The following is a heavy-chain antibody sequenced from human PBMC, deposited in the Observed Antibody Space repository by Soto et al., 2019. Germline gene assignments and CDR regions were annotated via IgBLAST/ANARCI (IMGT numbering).Heavy chain of an antibody. CDR1: TDTFTGYT. CDR2: VIPILGAS. D-gene: IGHD3-10*01. Sequence: QVQLVQSGAEVKKPGSSVKVSCKASTDTFTGYTVTWVRQAPGQGLEWVGRVIPILGASNFAQKFQGRVTLSXDXTADTAYTVLTGLTSEDTAVYYCARSRGSYYTNFDSWGQGTLVTVSS. V-gene: IGHV1-69*08. J-gene: IGHJ4*02. CDR3: ARSRGSYYTNFDS.